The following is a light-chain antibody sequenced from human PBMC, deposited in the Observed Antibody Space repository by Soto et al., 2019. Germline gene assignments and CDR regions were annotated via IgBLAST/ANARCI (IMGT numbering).Light chain of an antibody. CDR3: QQFNNWPWT. Sequence: EIVMTQSPATLSVSPGERATLSCTASQGISSDLAWYQQKPGQAPRLLIYGASTRATGIPARFSGSGPGTEFTLTISSLQSEDFALYFCQQFNNWPWTFGQGTKVDIK. J-gene: IGKJ1*01. CDR2: GAS. CDR1: QGISSD. V-gene: IGKV3-15*01.